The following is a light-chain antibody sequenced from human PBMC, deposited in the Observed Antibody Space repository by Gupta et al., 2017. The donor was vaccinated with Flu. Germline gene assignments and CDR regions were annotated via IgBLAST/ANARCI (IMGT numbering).Light chain of an antibody. Sequence: DIQMTQSPSSLYASVGDRVTITCRASQSISTYLNWYHQKSGKAPKLLIYAATSLQSGVPSRFSGSGSGTDFTLTISSLQPEDFATYYCQQSYNSPLTFGGGTKVEI. CDR3: QQSYNSPLT. CDR2: AAT. J-gene: IGKJ4*01. CDR1: QSISTY. V-gene: IGKV1-39*01.